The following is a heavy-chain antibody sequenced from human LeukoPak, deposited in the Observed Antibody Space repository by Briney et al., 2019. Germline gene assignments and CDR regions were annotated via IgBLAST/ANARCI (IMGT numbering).Heavy chain of an antibody. CDR2: INQDGSVK. CDR1: GFTFSSYE. CDR3: ARLRGYFDY. Sequence: GGSLRLSCAASGFTFSSYEMSWVRQAPGKGLEWVANINQDGSVKYYVDSVKGRFTISRDNAKNSLYLQMNSLRAEDTAVYYCARLRGYFDYWGQGTLVTVSS. V-gene: IGHV3-7*01. J-gene: IGHJ4*02.